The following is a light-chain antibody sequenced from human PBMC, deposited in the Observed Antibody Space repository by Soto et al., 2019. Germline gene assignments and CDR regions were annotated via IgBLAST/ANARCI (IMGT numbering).Light chain of an antibody. CDR2: GAS. J-gene: IGKJ2*01. Sequence: EIVLTQSPGTLSLSPGERATISCRASQSVSSSYLAWYQHKPGQAPRLLIYGASSMATGIPDRFSGSGSGTDFTLTSSRLEPEECAVYYCQQYGSSPHTVGQGTKLEIQ. CDR1: QSVSSSY. V-gene: IGKV3-20*01. CDR3: QQYGSSPHT.